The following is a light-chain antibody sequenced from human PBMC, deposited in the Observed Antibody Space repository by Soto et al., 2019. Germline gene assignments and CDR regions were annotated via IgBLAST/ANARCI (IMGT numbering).Light chain of an antibody. Sequence: QMTQSPSTLSASEGDRVTITCWASQSVGSWLAWHQQKPGRAPKVLVYKASNLQDGVPSRFSGSGYGTEFTLTISSLQPDDVATYFCHQYSRYPWTFGQGTKVEIK. CDR2: KAS. V-gene: IGKV1-5*03. CDR1: QSVGSW. J-gene: IGKJ1*01. CDR3: HQYSRYPWT.